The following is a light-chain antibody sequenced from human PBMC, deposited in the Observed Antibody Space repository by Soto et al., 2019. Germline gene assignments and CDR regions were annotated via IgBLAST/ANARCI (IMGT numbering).Light chain of an antibody. Sequence: QPVLTQPPSVSGAPGQRVTISCTGSSSDIGAHYDVHWYQQLPGTAPKLLIYGNNNRPSGVPDRFSGSKSGTSASLAITGLQGEDEADYDCQSYHDSLSGWVFGGGTKLTVL. CDR3: QSYHDSLSGWV. J-gene: IGLJ3*02. CDR1: SSDIGAHYD. V-gene: IGLV1-40*01. CDR2: GNN.